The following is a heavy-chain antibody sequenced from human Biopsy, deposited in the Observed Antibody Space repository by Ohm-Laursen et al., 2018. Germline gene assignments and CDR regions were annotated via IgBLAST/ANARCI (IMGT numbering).Heavy chain of an antibody. CDR1: GASINGGRYY. V-gene: IGHV4-31*01. CDR2: IFYSANT. CDR3: ARLGSGDYFPTFFDF. J-gene: IGHJ4*02. Sequence: TLSLTCTVSGASINGGRYYWNWIRPHPGKGLEWIGNIFYSANTYYNPSLKSQVTISVDTSKNQFSLKLSSVTAADTAVYYCARLGSGDYFPTFFDFWGQGALVTVSS. D-gene: IGHD5-12*01.